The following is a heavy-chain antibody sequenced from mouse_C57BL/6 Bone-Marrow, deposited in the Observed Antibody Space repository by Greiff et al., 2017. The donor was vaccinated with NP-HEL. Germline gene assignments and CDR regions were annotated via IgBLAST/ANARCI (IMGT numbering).Heavy chain of an antibody. CDR2: ISDGGSYT. Sequence: EVQRVESGGGLVKPGESLKLSCAASGFTFSSYAMSWVRQTPEKRLEWVATISDGGSYTYYPDNVKGRFTISRDNAKNNLYLQMSHLKSEDTAMYYCARVWGHLDYWGQGTSVTVSS. D-gene: IGHD4-1*01. CDR3: ARVWGHLDY. J-gene: IGHJ4*01. V-gene: IGHV5-4*01. CDR1: GFTFSSYA.